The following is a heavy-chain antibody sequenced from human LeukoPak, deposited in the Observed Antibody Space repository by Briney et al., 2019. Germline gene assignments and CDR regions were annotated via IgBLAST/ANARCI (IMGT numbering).Heavy chain of an antibody. CDR2: IYRGRT. CDR3: AGEGGYGQFYS. D-gene: IGHD2/OR15-2a*01. V-gene: IGHV4-30-2*01. J-gene: IGHJ5*02. CDR1: GDSISYESYY. Sequence: PSETLSLTCAVSGDSISYESYYWNWIRQAPGKGPEWIGNIYRGRTRLNPSYTSRVAISVDMSKSQVSLSLTSVTAAETAIYYCAGEGGYGQFYSWGQGVLVVVSA.